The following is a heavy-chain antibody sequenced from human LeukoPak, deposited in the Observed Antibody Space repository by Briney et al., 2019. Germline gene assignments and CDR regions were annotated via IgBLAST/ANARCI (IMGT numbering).Heavy chain of an antibody. D-gene: IGHD3-10*01. J-gene: IGHJ4*02. V-gene: IGHV3-23*01. CDR3: ATAITMVRGVLPFDY. CDR1: GFTFSSYA. Sequence: GGSLRLSCAASGFTFSSYAMSWVRQAPGKGLEWVSAISGSGGSTYYADSVKGRFTISRDNSQNTLYLQMNSLRAEDTAVYYCATAITMVRGVLPFDYWGQGTLVTVSS. CDR2: ISGSGGST.